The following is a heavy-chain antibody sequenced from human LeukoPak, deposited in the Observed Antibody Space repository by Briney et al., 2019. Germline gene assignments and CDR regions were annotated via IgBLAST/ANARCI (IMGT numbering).Heavy chain of an antibody. D-gene: IGHD3-16*02. Sequence: GASVKVSCKASGGTFSSYAISWVRQAPGQGLEWMGRIIPIFGTANYAQKFQGRVTITTDESTSTAYMELSSLRSEDTAVYYCARSQRIARLGEFSTEVIYYFDYWGQGTLVTVSS. CDR3: ARSQRIARLGEFSTEVIYYFDY. CDR2: IIPIFGTA. J-gene: IGHJ4*02. V-gene: IGHV1-69*05. CDR1: GGTFSSYA.